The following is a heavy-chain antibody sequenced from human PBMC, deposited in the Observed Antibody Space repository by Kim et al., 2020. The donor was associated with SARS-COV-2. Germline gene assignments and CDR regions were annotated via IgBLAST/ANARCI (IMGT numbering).Heavy chain of an antibody. D-gene: IGHD6-13*01. V-gene: IGHV1-24*01. Sequence: ASVKVSCKVSGYTLTELSMHWVRQAPGKGLEWMGGFDPEDGETIYAQKFQGRVTMTEDTSTDTAYMELSSLRSEDTAVYYCATDPAAAGAPGYWGQGTLVTVSS. CDR2: FDPEDGET. CDR1: GYTLTELS. CDR3: ATDPAAAGAPGY. J-gene: IGHJ4*02.